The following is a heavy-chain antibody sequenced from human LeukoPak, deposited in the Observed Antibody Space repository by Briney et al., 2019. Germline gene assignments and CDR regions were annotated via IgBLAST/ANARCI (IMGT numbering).Heavy chain of an antibody. CDR1: GFTFSDYY. Sequence: GGSLRLSCAASGFTFSDYYMSWIRQAPGRGLEWVSDISSNGSTIYYADSVKGRFTISRDNAKNSLYLQMNSLRAEDTAVYYCARDGYCSGGSCYSGGTSPIDYWGQGTLVTVSS. CDR2: ISSNGSTI. D-gene: IGHD2-15*01. CDR3: ARDGYCSGGSCYSGGTSPIDY. J-gene: IGHJ4*02. V-gene: IGHV3-11*04.